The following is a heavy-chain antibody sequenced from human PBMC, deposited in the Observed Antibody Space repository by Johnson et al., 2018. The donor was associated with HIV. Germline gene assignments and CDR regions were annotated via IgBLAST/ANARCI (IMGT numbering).Heavy chain of an antibody. Sequence: VQLVESGGGLVQPGRSLRLSCAASGITVGTNYMSWVRQAPGKGLEWVSVIYSGGSTYYTDSVKGRFTISRDNSKNTVYLQMNSLRAEDTAVYYCQRDGSGTPKAFDIWGQVTMVTVSS. CDR3: QRDGSGTPKAFDI. V-gene: IGHV3-66*01. CDR1: GITVGTNY. D-gene: IGHD3-10*01. CDR2: IYSGGST. J-gene: IGHJ3*02.